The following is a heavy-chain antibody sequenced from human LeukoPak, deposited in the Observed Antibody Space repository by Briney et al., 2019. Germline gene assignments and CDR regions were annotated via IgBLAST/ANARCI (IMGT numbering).Heavy chain of an antibody. CDR3: AKYCSTASCYYLDY. V-gene: IGHV4-59*12. Sequence: SETLSLTCTVSGGSISSYYWSWIRQPPGKGLEWIGYIYYSGSTNYSPSLKSRVTISVDTSKNQFSLKLNSVTAADTAVYYCAKYCSTASCYYLDYWGQGILVTVSS. CDR1: GGSISSYY. J-gene: IGHJ4*02. D-gene: IGHD2-2*01. CDR2: IYYSGST.